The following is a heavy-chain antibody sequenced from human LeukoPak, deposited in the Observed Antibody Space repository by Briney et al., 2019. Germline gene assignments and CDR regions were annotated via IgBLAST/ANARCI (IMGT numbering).Heavy chain of an antibody. CDR2: IKVSGGRT. CDR1: GYTFSGFY. CDR3: AREPPESYYFDN. J-gene: IGHJ4*02. Sequence: ASVKVSCKASGYTFSGFYVHWVRQAPGQGLEWMGIIKVSGGRTEYAQKFQGRVTVTRDMSTSTVYMELNNLRSEDTAVYYCAREPPESYYFDNWGQGTLVTLSS. V-gene: IGHV1-46*01.